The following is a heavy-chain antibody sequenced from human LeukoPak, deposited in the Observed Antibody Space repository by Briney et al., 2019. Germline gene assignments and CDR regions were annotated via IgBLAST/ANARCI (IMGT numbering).Heavy chain of an antibody. CDR1: GGSISSYY. V-gene: IGHV4-59*08. CDR3: ARIGSGSSLDY. CDR2: ISYTGST. J-gene: IGHJ4*02. Sequence: PSETLSLTCTVSGGSISSYYWNWVRQPPGKGLEWIGYISYTGSTDSSPSLKSRVTMSLDTSKNQFSLKLTSVTAADTAVYYCARIGSGSSLDYWGQGTLVTVSS. D-gene: IGHD3-10*01.